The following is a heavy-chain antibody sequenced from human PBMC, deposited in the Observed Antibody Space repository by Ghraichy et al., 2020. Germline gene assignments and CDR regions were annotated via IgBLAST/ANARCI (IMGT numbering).Heavy chain of an antibody. D-gene: IGHD6-13*01. V-gene: IGHV4-38-2*01. J-gene: IGHJ6*02. CDR1: GYSISSGYY. CDR2: IYHSGST. Sequence: SQTLSLTCAVSGYSISSGYYWGWIRQPPGKGLEWIGSIYHSGSTYYNPSLKSRVTISVDTSKNQFSLKLSSVTAADTAVYYCASDRWDYYYYGMDVWGQGTTVTVSS. CDR3: ASDRWDYYYYGMDV.